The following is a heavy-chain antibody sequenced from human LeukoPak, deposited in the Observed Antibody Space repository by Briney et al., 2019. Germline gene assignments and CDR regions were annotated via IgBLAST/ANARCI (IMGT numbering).Heavy chain of an antibody. Sequence: SETLSLTCIVSGGSISSYYWSWIRQPPGKGLEWIGYFYYSGSTSYNPSLKSRVTISVDTPKNQFSLKLSSVTAADTAVYYCARVIRGADNWFDPWGQGNLVNVSS. CDR3: ARVIRGADNWFDP. CDR1: GGSISSYY. D-gene: IGHD3-10*01. V-gene: IGHV4-59*01. J-gene: IGHJ5*02. CDR2: FYYSGST.